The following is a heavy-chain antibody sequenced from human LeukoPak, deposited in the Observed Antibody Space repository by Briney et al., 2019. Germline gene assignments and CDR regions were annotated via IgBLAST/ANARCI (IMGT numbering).Heavy chain of an antibody. Sequence: ASVKVSCKASGYTFTSYGISWVRQAPGQGLEWMGWISAYNGNTNYAQKLQGRVTMTTDTSTSTAYMELSSLRSEDTAVYYCARAPSYGDYDYFDYWGQGTLVTVSS. D-gene: IGHD4-17*01. V-gene: IGHV1-18*01. CDR3: ARAPSYGDYDYFDY. CDR2: ISAYNGNT. CDR1: GYTFTSYG. J-gene: IGHJ4*02.